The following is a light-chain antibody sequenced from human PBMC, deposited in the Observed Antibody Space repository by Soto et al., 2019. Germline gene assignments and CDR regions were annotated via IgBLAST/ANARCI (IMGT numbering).Light chain of an antibody. Sequence: EIVLTQSPGTLSLSPGERATLSCRASQSISRYLVWYQQKPGQAPRLLIYDASNRVTGIPARFSGSGSGTDFTLTISRLDPEEFAVYYCQQRDDWPLTFGGGTKVEIK. V-gene: IGKV3-11*01. CDR1: QSISRY. CDR2: DAS. J-gene: IGKJ4*01. CDR3: QQRDDWPLT.